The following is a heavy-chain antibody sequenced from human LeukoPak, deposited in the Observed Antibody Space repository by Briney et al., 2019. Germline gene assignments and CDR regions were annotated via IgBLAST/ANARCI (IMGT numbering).Heavy chain of an antibody. D-gene: IGHD2-2*01. Sequence: SGGSLRLSCAASGFTFSSYSMNWVRQAPGKGLEWVSYISSSSSTIYYADSVKGRFTISRDNSKNTLYLQMNSLRAEDTAVYYCAPARGRDIVVVPAVPFDYWGQGTLVTVSS. J-gene: IGHJ4*02. V-gene: IGHV3-48*01. CDR3: APARGRDIVVVPAVPFDY. CDR1: GFTFSSYS. CDR2: ISSSSSTI.